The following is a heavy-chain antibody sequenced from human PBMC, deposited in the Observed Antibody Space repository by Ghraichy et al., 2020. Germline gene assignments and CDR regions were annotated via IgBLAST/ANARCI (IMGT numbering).Heavy chain of an antibody. Sequence: ASVKVSCKASGYTFTGYYLHWVRQAPGQGLEWMGWINPNTGGTNYAQEFQGRVTMTRDTSIGTVHMELSRLRSDDTAVYYCARTYFYDSSGPPYWYFDLWGRGTLVTVSS. J-gene: IGHJ2*01. D-gene: IGHD3-22*01. CDR2: INPNTGGT. V-gene: IGHV1-2*02. CDR1: GYTFTGYY. CDR3: ARTYFYDSSGPPYWYFDL.